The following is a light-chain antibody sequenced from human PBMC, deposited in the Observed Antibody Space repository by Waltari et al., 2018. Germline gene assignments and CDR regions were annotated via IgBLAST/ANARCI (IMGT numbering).Light chain of an antibody. Sequence: QSALTQPAAVSGSPGQSVTISRTGASSDIGRSDIVPWYQQHPGNAPKLVISDVSKRPSGVSDRFSGSKSGDTASLTISGLQFEDEADYYCCSYAGNYVWVFGGGTRLTVL. CDR2: DVS. V-gene: IGLV2-23*02. J-gene: IGLJ3*02. CDR3: CSYAGNYVWV. CDR1: SSDIGRSDI.